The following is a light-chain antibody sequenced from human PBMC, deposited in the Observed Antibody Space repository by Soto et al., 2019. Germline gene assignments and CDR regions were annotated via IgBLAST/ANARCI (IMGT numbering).Light chain of an antibody. CDR1: QGVSSD. V-gene: IGKV3-15*01. Sequence: EIVMTQSPATLSVSPGERATLSCRASQGVSSDVAWYQQKPGQAPRLLIYGASTRATGSPARFSGSGSGTEFTLTISFLQPEDFAVYYCQQYINWPLTFGGGTKVE. CDR3: QQYINWPLT. CDR2: GAS. J-gene: IGKJ4*01.